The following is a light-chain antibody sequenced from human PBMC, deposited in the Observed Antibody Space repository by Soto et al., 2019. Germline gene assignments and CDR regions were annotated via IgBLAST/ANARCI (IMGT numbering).Light chain of an antibody. CDR2: GAS. CDR1: QSVSSSY. CDR3: QQYGDSPVT. V-gene: IGKV3-20*01. Sequence: EIVLTQSPGTLSLSPGERATLPCRASQSVSSSYLAWYQQKPGQAPRLLIYGASSRATGIPDRFSGSGSGTDFSLTISRLEPEDFAVYYCQQYGDSPVTFGQGTKVDI. J-gene: IGKJ1*01.